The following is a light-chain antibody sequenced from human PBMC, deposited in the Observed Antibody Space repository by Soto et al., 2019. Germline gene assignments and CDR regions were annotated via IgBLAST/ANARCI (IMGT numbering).Light chain of an antibody. J-gene: IGLJ2*01. CDR3: NSYAGSNNVL. Sequence: QSALTQPPSASGSPGQSVTISCTGISCDVGYYNYVSWYQQHPGKAPKLMIYEVSKRPSGVPDRFSGSKSGNTASLTVSGLQAEDEAEYYCNSYAGSNNVLFGGGTKLTVL. CDR2: EVS. CDR1: SCDVGYYNY. V-gene: IGLV2-8*01.